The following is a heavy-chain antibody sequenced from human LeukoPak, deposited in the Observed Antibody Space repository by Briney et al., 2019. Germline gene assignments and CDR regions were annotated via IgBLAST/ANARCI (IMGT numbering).Heavy chain of an antibody. CDR3: TTYTSGYSSR. D-gene: IGHD5-12*01. CDR1: GFSFTNAW. Sequence: GGSLRLSCAASGFSFTNAWMCWVGQAAGKGLEWVGRIKSNADDRAADSAAPVKGRFTISRDDSKNTLYLQMNSLKIEDTAIYYCTTYTSGYSSRWGRGTLVTVSS. V-gene: IGHV3-15*01. CDR2: IKSNADDRAA. J-gene: IGHJ4*02.